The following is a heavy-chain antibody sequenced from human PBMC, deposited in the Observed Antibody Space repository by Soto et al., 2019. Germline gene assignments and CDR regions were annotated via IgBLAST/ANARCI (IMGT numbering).Heavy chain of an antibody. V-gene: IGHV4-4*02. D-gene: IGHD3-3*01. CDR1: SGSISSSNW. CDR3: ARGGYYDFWSGQTSYFDY. J-gene: IGHJ4*02. Sequence: QVQLQESGPGLVKPSGTLSLTCAVSSGSISSSNWWSWVRQPPGKGLEWIGEIYHSGSTNYNPSLKSRVTISVDKSKNQFSLKLSSVTAADTAVYYCARGGYYDFWSGQTSYFDYWGQGTLVTVSS. CDR2: IYHSGST.